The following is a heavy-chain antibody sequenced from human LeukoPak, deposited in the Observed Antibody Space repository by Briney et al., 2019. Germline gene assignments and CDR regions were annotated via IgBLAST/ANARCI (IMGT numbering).Heavy chain of an antibody. CDR1: GYTFTAYY. V-gene: IGHV1-2*02. J-gene: IGHJ4*02. Sequence: GASVKVSCKASGYTFTAYYMHWVRQAPGQGLEWMGWINPNTGDTNFAQKFQGRVTMTRDTSINTAYMELSRLRSDDTAVYYCASVYSTGWYFDYWGQGTLVTVSS. D-gene: IGHD6-19*01. CDR3: ASVYSTGWYFDY. CDR2: INPNTGDT.